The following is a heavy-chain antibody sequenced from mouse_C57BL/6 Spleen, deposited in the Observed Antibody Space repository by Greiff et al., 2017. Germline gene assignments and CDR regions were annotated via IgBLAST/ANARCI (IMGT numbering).Heavy chain of an antibody. J-gene: IGHJ1*03. Sequence: EVHLVESGGDLVKPGGSLKLSCAASGFTFSSYGMSWVRPTPDKRLEWVATISSGGSYTYYPDSVKGRFTISRDNAKNTLYLQMSSLKSEDTAMYYCARGDGYDEGYFDVWGTGTTVTVSS. CDR2: ISSGGSYT. D-gene: IGHD2-2*01. V-gene: IGHV5-6*01. CDR3: ARGDGYDEGYFDV. CDR1: GFTFSSYG.